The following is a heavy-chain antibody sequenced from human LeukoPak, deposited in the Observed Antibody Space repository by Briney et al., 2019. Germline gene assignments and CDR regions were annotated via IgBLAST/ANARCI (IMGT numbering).Heavy chain of an antibody. Sequence: GGSLRLSCAASGFTFSNYWMNWVRQAPGKGLEWVANIKQVESDKFYVGSVRGRFTISRDNAKNSLYLLMNSLRVEDTAVYYCARSGSNGDDYWGQGTLVTVSS. CDR1: GFTFSNYW. V-gene: IGHV3-7*01. J-gene: IGHJ4*02. D-gene: IGHD5-24*01. CDR2: IKQVESDK. CDR3: ARSGSNGDDY.